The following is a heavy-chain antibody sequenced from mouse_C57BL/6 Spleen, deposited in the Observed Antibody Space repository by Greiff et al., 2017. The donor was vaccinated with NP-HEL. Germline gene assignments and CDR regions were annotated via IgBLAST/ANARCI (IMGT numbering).Heavy chain of an antibody. CDR1: GFSLTSYA. V-gene: IGHV2-9-1*01. J-gene: IGHJ4*01. Sequence: QVQLKESGPGLVAPSQSLSITCTVSGFSLTSYAISWVRQPPGKGLEWLGVIWTGGGTNYNSALKSRLSISKDNSKSQVFLKMNSLQTDDTARYYCARNPLYYYGSSYYYAMDYWGQGTSVTVSS. CDR3: ARNPLYYYGSSYYYAMDY. D-gene: IGHD1-1*01. CDR2: IWTGGGT.